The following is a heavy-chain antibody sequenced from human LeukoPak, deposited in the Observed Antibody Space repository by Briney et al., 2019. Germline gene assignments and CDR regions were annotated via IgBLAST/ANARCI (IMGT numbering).Heavy chain of an antibody. CDR1: GYSFTSYW. V-gene: IGHV5-51*01. D-gene: IGHD6-19*01. CDR2: FYPGDSVT. CDR3: ASRIAVAGTGFDY. Sequence: LGESLKISCKGSGYSFTSYWIGWVRQMPGKGLEWMGIFYPGDSVTRYSPSFQGQVTISADNSISTAYLQWSSLKASDTAIYYCASRIAVAGTGFDYWGQGTLVTVSS. J-gene: IGHJ4*02.